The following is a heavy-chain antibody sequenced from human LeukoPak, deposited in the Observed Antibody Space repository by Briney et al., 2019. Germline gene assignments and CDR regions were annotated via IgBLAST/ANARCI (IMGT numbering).Heavy chain of an antibody. Sequence: NASETLSLTCTVSGGSISNYYRSWIRQPPGKALEWIGYIYYTGTTKYSPSLKSRATISLDTSKNQFSLKLTSVTAADTALSFCARGYDIDVWGQGTTVTVSS. CDR1: GGSISNYY. CDR3: ARGYDIDV. V-gene: IGHV4-59*01. CDR2: IYYTGTT. J-gene: IGHJ6*02.